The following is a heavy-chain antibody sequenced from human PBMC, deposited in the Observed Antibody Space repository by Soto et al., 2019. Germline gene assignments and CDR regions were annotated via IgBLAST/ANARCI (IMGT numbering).Heavy chain of an antibody. D-gene: IGHD2-2*01. V-gene: IGHV4-59*01. CDR2: IYYSGST. Sequence: SETLSLTCTVSGGSISSYYWSWIRQPPGKGLEWIGYIYYSGSTNYNPSLKSRVTISVDTSKNQFSLKLSSVTAADTAVYYCARGGERYCSSTSCFFAWFDPWGQGTLVTVSS. J-gene: IGHJ5*02. CDR3: ARGGERYCSSTSCFFAWFDP. CDR1: GGSISSYY.